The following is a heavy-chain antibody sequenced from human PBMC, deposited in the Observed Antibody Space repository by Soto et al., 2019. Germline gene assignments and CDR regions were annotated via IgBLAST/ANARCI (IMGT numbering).Heavy chain of an antibody. V-gene: IGHV3-33*01. CDR3: ARRYYYGPRSVPWALDI. D-gene: IGHD3-10*01. CDR2: IWFDGSNK. CDR1: GFTFSSYG. J-gene: IGHJ3*02. Sequence: QVQLVESGGGVVQPGRSLRLSCAASGFTFSSYGMHWVRQGPGKGLEWVAVIWFDGSNKYYADSLEGRFTISRDNSKKTLYLQMNSLRAEDTAVYYCARRYYYGPRSVPWALDIWGQGTMVTVSS.